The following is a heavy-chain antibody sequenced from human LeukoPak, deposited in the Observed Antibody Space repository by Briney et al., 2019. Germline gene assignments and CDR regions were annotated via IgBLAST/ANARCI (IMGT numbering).Heavy chain of an antibody. V-gene: IGHV3-21*01. J-gene: IGHJ6*02. CDR2: ISSSSSYI. D-gene: IGHD3-10*01. Sequence: PGGSLRLSCAASGFTFSSYSMNWVRRAPGKGLEWVSSISSSSSYIYYADSVKGRFTISRDNSKNTLYLQMNSLRAEDTAVYYCAKDEKRITMVRDPYYYYGMDVWGQGTTVTVSS. CDR3: AKDEKRITMVRDPYYYYGMDV. CDR1: GFTFSSYS.